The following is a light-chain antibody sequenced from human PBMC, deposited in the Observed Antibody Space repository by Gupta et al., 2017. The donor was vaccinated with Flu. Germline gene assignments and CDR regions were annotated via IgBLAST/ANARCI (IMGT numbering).Light chain of an antibody. CDR1: QSVSSY. CDR3: QQRSNCPLT. Sequence: EIVLTHSPATLSLSPGERATLSCSASQSVSSYLAWYQQKPGQAPRLLNYDASNRAIGIPARFSGSGSGTDFTLTISSLEPEDFAVYYCQQRSNCPLTFGGGTKVEIK. CDR2: DAS. V-gene: IGKV3-11*01. J-gene: IGKJ4*01.